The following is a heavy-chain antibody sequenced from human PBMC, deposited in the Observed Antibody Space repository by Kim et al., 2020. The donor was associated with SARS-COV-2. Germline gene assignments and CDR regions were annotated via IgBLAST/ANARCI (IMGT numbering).Heavy chain of an antibody. CDR3: ARGSSLTIFGVVGWFDP. Sequence: SETLSLTCTVSGGSISSYCWSWIRQPPGKGLEWIGYIYYSGSTNYNPSLKSRVTISVDTSKNQFSLKLSSVTAADTAVYYCARGSSLTIFGVVGWFDPWGQGTLVTVSS. D-gene: IGHD3-3*01. CDR1: GGSISSYC. J-gene: IGHJ5*02. V-gene: IGHV4-59*01. CDR2: IYYSGST.